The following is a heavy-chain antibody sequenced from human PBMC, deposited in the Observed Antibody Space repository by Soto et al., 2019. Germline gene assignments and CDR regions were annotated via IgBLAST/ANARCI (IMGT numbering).Heavy chain of an antibody. D-gene: IGHD6-13*01. Sequence: QVQLVQSGAEVKKPGSSVKVSCKASGGTFSSYTISWVRQAPGQGLEWMGRIIPILGIANYAQKFQSRVTITADKSTSTAYMVLSSLRSWNTLLYYCTTASISWTFYYWGQGTLVTVSS. CDR2: IIPILGIA. V-gene: IGHV1-69*02. CDR3: TTASISWTFYY. J-gene: IGHJ4*02. CDR1: GGTFSSYT.